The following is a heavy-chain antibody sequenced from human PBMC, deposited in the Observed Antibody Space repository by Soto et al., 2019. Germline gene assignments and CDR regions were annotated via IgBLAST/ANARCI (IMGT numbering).Heavy chain of an antibody. Sequence: SETLSLTCAVYGGSFSGYYWSWIRQPPGKGLEWIGEINHSGSTNYNPSLKSRVTISVDTSKNQFSLKLSSVTAADTAVYYCARVNWNYEGMDVWGQGTTVTVSS. CDR2: INHSGST. V-gene: IGHV4-34*01. CDR1: GGSFSGYY. CDR3: ARVNWNYEGMDV. J-gene: IGHJ6*02. D-gene: IGHD1-1*01.